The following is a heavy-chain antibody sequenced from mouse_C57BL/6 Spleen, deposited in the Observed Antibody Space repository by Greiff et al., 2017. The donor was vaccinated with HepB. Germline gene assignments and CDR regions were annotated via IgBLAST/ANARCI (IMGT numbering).Heavy chain of an antibody. CDR1: GYTFTSYW. D-gene: IGHD3-2*02. CDR3: ARTAQATSFDY. Sequence: QVQLQQPGPELVKPGASVKLSCKASGYTFTSYWMHWVKQRPGQGLEWIGNINPSNGGTNYNEKFKSKATLTVDKSSSTAYMQLSSLTSEDSAVCCCARTAQATSFDYWGQGTTLTVSS. CDR2: INPSNGGT. J-gene: IGHJ2*01. V-gene: IGHV1-53*01.